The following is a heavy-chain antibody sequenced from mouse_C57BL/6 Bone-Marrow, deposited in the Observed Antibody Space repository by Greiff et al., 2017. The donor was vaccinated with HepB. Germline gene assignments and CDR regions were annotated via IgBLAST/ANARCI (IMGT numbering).Heavy chain of an antibody. CDR3: ARDARIDFDY. CDR1: GFTFSSYA. J-gene: IGHJ2*01. Sequence: EVQRVESGGGLVKPGGSLKLSCAASGFTFSSYAMSWVRQTPEKRLEWVATISDGGSYTYYPDNVKGRFTISRDNAKNNLYLQMSHLKSEDTAMYYCARDARIDFDYWGQGTTLTVAS. CDR2: ISDGGSYT. D-gene: IGHD3-3*01. V-gene: IGHV5-4*01.